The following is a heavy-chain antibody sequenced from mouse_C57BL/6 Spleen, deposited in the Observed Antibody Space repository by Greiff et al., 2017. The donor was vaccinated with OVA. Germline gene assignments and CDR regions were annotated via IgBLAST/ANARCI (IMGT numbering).Heavy chain of an antibody. D-gene: IGHD2-3*01. Sequence: QVQLQQPGAELVKPGASVKLSCKASGYTFTSYWMHWVKQRPGQGLEWIGMIHPNSGSTNYYEKFKSKATLTVDKSSSTAYMQLSSLTSEDSAVYYCARGGYSSYFDYWGQGTTLTVSS. J-gene: IGHJ2*01. V-gene: IGHV1-64*01. CDR3: ARGGYSSYFDY. CDR1: GYTFTSYW. CDR2: IHPNSGST.